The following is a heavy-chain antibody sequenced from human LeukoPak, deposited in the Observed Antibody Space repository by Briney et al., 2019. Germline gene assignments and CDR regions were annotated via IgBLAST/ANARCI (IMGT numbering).Heavy chain of an antibody. CDR2: ISGSGGST. CDR1: GFTFSSYA. V-gene: IGHV3-23*01. J-gene: IGHJ4*02. Sequence: GGSLRLSCAASGFTFSSYAMSWVRQAPGKGLEWVSAISGSGGSTYYADSVKGRFTISRGNSKNTLYLQMNSLRAEDTAVYYCAKMVGIADSHYWGQGTLVTVSS. CDR3: AKMVGIADSHY. D-gene: IGHD6-13*01.